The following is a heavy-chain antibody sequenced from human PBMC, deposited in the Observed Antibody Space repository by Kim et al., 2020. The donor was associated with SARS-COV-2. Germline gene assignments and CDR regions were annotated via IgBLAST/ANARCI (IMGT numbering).Heavy chain of an antibody. Sequence: SETLSLTCAVYGGSFSGYYWSWIRQPPGKGLEWIGEINHSGSTNYNPSLKSRVTISVDTSKNQFSLKLSSVTAADTAVYYCARVLGYYGSGSFDYWGQGT. CDR2: INHSGST. CDR1: GGSFSGYY. D-gene: IGHD3-10*01. V-gene: IGHV4-34*01. CDR3: ARVLGYYGSGSFDY. J-gene: IGHJ4*02.